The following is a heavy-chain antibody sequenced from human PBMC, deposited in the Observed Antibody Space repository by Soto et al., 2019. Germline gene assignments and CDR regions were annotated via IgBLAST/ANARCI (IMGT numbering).Heavy chain of an antibody. CDR2: INAGNGNT. D-gene: IGHD2-15*01. CDR1: GYSLTSYA. V-gene: IGHV1-3*01. CDR3: AREVVYYYYMDV. Sequence: ASVKVSCEASGYSLTSYAMHWVRQAPGQRLEWMGWINAGNGNTKYSQKFQGRVTITRDTSASTAYMELSSLRSEDTAVYYCAREVVYYYYMDVWGKGTTVTVSS. J-gene: IGHJ6*03.